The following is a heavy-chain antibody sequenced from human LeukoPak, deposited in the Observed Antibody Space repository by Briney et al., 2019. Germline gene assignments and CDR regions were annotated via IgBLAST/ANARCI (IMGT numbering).Heavy chain of an antibody. Sequence: PSETLSLTCTVSGGSISSYYWSWIRQPPGKGREWIGYIYYSGSTYYNPSLKSRVTISVDTSKNQFSLKLSSVTAADTAVYYCARETVLLWFGELLANWFDPWGQGTLVTVSS. CDR3: ARETVLLWFGELLANWFDP. CDR1: GGSISSYY. V-gene: IGHV4-59*12. CDR2: IYYSGST. J-gene: IGHJ5*02. D-gene: IGHD3-10*01.